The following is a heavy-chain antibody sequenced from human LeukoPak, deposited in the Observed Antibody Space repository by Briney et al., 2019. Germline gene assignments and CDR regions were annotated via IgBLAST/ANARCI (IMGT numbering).Heavy chain of an antibody. J-gene: IGHJ6*02. Sequence: PGRSLRLSCAASGFTFDDYAMHWVRQAPGKGLEWVSGISWNSVSIGYADFVKGRFTISRDNAKNSLYLQMNSLRAEDTALYYCAKDTYYYGSGSYPPNYYYYGMDVWGQGTTVTVS. CDR3: AKDTYYYGSGSYPPNYYYYGMDV. CDR2: ISWNSVSI. V-gene: IGHV3-9*01. CDR1: GFTFDDYA. D-gene: IGHD3-10*01.